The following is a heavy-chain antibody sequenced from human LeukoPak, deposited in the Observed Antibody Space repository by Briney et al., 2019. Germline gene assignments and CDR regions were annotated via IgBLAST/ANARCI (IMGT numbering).Heavy chain of an antibody. Sequence: GGSLRLSCAASGFTFSSYGMSWVRQAPGKGLEWVSGFSGSGGSTYYADSVKGRFTISRDNSKNTLYLQMNSLRVEDTAVYYCARGDDGAYWGQGTLVTVSS. CDR1: GFTFSSYG. CDR2: FSGSGGST. V-gene: IGHV3-23*01. J-gene: IGHJ4*02. CDR3: ARGDDGAY. D-gene: IGHD3-16*01.